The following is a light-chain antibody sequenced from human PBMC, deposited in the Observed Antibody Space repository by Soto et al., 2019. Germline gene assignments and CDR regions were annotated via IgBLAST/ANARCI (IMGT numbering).Light chain of an antibody. Sequence: QSVLTQPASVSGSPGQSITISCTGTSSDVGGYNYVSWYQQHPGKAPKLMIYEVSNRPSGVSNRFSGSKSGNTASLTISGRQAEDEADYCCSSYTSSSSRVFGTGTKVTVL. J-gene: IGLJ1*01. CDR1: SSDVGGYNY. V-gene: IGLV2-14*01. CDR3: SSYTSSSSRV. CDR2: EVS.